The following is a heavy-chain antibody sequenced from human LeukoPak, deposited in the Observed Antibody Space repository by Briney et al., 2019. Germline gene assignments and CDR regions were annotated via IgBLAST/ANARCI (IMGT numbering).Heavy chain of an antibody. V-gene: IGHV3-30*02. J-gene: IGHJ6*03. Sequence: GGSLRLSCAASGFTFSSYGMHWVHQAPGEGLGWVAFIRFDGSNKYYADSVKGRFTISRDNSKNTLYLQMNSLRAEDTAVYYCARAVYSTPDYYYYYMDVWGKGTTVTVSS. CDR3: ARAVYSTPDYYYYYMDV. CDR2: IRFDGSNK. D-gene: IGHD2-15*01. CDR1: GFTFSSYG.